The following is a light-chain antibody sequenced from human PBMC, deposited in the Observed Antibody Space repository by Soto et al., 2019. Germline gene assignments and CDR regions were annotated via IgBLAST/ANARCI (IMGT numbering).Light chain of an antibody. CDR2: EVS. CDR1: SSDVGGYKY. J-gene: IGLJ2*01. V-gene: IGLV2-14*01. CDR3: SSYTSTTTVV. Sequence: QSVLTQPASVSGSPGQSITISCTGTSSDVGGYKYVSWYQQHPDKAPKLIIFEVSNRPSGISNRFSGSKSDNTASLTISGLQAEDEGHYYCSSYTSTTTVVFGGGTKVTVL.